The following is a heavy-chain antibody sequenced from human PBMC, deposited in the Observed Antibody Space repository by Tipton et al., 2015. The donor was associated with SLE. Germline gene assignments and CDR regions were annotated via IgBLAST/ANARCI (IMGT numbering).Heavy chain of an antibody. J-gene: IGHJ3*01. D-gene: IGHD1-1*01. V-gene: IGHV4-30-4*01. CDR3: ARPTTQSWAFDL. CDR2: IYYSGST. CDR1: GGSISSGGYY. Sequence: TLSLTCTVSGGSISSGGYYWSWIRQHPGKGLEWIGYIYYSGSTYYNPSLKSRVTISVDTSKNHFSLNLNSVTAADTAVYYCARPTTQSWAFDLWGQGTMVTVSS.